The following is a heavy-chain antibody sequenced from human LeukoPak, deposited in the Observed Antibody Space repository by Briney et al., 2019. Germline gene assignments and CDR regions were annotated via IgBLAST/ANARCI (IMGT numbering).Heavy chain of an antibody. Sequence: GGSLRLSCAASGFTFSSYAMSWVRQAPGKGLEWVANIKQDGSEKYYVDSVKGRFTISRDNAKNSLYLQMNSLRAEDTAVYYCARDTGELLDYWGQGTLVTVSS. D-gene: IGHD1-26*01. CDR2: IKQDGSEK. CDR3: ARDTGELLDY. J-gene: IGHJ4*02. CDR1: GFTFSSYA. V-gene: IGHV3-7*01.